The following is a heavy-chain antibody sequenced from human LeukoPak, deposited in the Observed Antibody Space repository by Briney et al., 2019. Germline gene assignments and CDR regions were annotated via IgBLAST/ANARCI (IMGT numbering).Heavy chain of an antibody. V-gene: IGHV3-66*02. CDR3: ARSTRPQQLVPPFDY. D-gene: IGHD6-13*01. J-gene: IGHJ4*02. Sequence: GGSLRLSCAASGIAVSDNYMGWVRQAPGKGLEWVSVISGSGGSTYYADSVKGRFTISRDNSKNTLYLQMNSLRAEDTAVYYRARSTRPQQLVPPFDYWGQGTLVTVSS. CDR1: GIAVSDNY. CDR2: ISGSGGST.